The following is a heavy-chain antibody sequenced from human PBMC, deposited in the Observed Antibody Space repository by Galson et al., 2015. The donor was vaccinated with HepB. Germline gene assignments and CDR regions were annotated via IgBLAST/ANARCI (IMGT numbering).Heavy chain of an antibody. CDR3: ATVDIVATIEWSAFDI. V-gene: IGHV3-30*04. D-gene: IGHD5-12*01. J-gene: IGHJ3*02. Sequence: SLRLSCAASGFTFSSYAMHWVRQAPGKGLEWVAVISYDGSNKYYADSVKGRFTISRDNSKNTLYLQMNSLRAEDTAVYYCATVDIVATIEWSAFDIWGQGTMVTVSS. CDR1: GFTFSSYA. CDR2: ISYDGSNK.